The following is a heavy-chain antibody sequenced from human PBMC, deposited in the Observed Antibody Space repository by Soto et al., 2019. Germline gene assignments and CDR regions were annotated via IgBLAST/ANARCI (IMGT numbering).Heavy chain of an antibody. J-gene: IGHJ6*02. CDR1: GYSFSNYW. Sequence: PGESLKISCEGSGYSFSNYWISWVRQMPGKGLEWMGRIDPSDSYTNYSPSFQGHVTISADKSISTAYLQWSSLKASDTAMYYCARRYCSSSSCPRNYYGMDVWGQGTTVTVS. CDR2: IDPSDSYT. D-gene: IGHD2-2*01. V-gene: IGHV5-10-1*01. CDR3: ARRYCSSSSCPRNYYGMDV.